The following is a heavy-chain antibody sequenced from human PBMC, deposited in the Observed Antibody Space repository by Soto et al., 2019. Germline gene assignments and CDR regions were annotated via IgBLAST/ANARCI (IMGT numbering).Heavy chain of an antibody. CDR1: GFTFSYYD. CDR3: ARGLLGAIDY. J-gene: IGHJ4*02. D-gene: IGHD3-16*01. Sequence: EVQLVESGGALVPPGGSLRLSCAASGFTFSYYDMHWVRQAEGKGLEWVAAIGTSDDTYYADSVQGRFSISREDAKDSLYLQMSSLRAEHTAVYYCARGLLGAIDYWGQGTLVTVSS. V-gene: IGHV3-13*01. CDR2: IGTSDDT.